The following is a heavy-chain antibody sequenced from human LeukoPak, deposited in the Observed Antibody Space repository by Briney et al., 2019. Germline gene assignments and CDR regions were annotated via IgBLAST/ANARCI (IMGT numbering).Heavy chain of an antibody. D-gene: IGHD6-13*01. Sequence: ASVKVSCKASGYTFTNYGINWVRQAPGQGLEWMGWISAYNGDTKYTQKLQGRLTMTTDASTNTAYMELRSLRYDDTAVYFCARGGSSWSAEYFQHWGQGTLVTVSS. CDR3: ARGGSSWSAEYFQH. CDR1: GYTFTNYG. J-gene: IGHJ1*01. V-gene: IGHV1-18*01. CDR2: ISAYNGDT.